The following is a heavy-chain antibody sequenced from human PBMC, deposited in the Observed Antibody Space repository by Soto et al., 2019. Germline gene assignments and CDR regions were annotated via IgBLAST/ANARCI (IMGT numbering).Heavy chain of an antibody. Sequence: HPGVSLRLSCVGSGFTFSSFEMNWVRQTPGKGLEWLSYIGRSGETIYYADSVKGRFTISRDNAKSSLFLQMNGLRDEDTGIYYCARDSRGGAARRPTFYYWGRGTLVTAPQ. CDR3: ARDSRGGAARRPTFYY. CDR2: IGRSGETI. CDR1: GFTFSSFE. J-gene: IGHJ4*02. D-gene: IGHD6-6*01. V-gene: IGHV3-48*03.